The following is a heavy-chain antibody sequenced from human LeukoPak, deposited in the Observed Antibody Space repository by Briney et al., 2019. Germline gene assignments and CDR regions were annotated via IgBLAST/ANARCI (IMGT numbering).Heavy chain of an antibody. D-gene: IGHD5-18*01. V-gene: IGHV3-NL1*01. CDR3: ARHLAGYSYDS. CDR2: IYSGGST. CDR1: GFTFSSYG. Sequence: GGSLRLSCAASGFTFSSYGMHWVRQAPGKGLEWVSVIYSGGSTYYADSVKGRFTISRDNSKNTLYLQMNSLRAEDTAVYYCARHLAGYSYDSWGQGTLVTVSS. J-gene: IGHJ5*02.